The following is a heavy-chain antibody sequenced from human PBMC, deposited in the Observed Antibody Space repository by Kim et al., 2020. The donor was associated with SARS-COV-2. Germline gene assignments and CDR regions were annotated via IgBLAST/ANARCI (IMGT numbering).Heavy chain of an antibody. D-gene: IGHD3-10*01. CDR3: ARHPPLLGLPHSNYYGSGAHRGRRDWYFDL. J-gene: IGHJ2*01. CDR2: IYYSGST. Sequence: SETLSLTCTVSGGSISSSSYYWGWIRQPPGKGLEWIGSIYYSGSTYYNPSLKSRVTISVDTSKNQFSLKLSSVTAADPAVYYCARHPPLLGLPHSNYYGSGAHRGRRDWYFDLWGRGTLVTVSS. V-gene: IGHV4-39*01. CDR1: GGSISSSSYY.